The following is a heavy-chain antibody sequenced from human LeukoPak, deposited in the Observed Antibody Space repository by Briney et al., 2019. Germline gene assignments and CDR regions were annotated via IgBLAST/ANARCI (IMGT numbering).Heavy chain of an antibody. CDR3: AGYGGRYPYYMDL. J-gene: IGHJ6*03. Sequence: GGSLRLSCAASAFSVITNYMSWVRQAPGKGREWVAVIYTVGTTYYADSVKGRFTISRETSTNTLYLQLNSLRAEDTATYYCAGYGGRYPYYMDLWGKGTTVTLSS. CDR2: IYTVGTT. V-gene: IGHV3-66*01. D-gene: IGHD1-26*01. CDR1: AFSVITNY.